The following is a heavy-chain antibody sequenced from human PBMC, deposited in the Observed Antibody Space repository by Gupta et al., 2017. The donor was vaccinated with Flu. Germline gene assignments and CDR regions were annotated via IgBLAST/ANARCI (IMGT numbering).Heavy chain of an antibody. CDR2: SGDSGGST. Sequence: EVQLLESGGGLVQPGGSLRLSCAASGFTFSSYDMSWVRQAPGKGLEWVSESGDSGGSTYYADSVKGRFTISRDNSKNTLYLQMNSLRPEDTAVYYCAKELRPGSGYYSGHFDSWGQGTLVTVSS. J-gene: IGHJ4*02. CDR3: AKELRPGSGYYSGHFDS. D-gene: IGHD3-22*01. CDR1: GFTFSSYD. V-gene: IGHV3-23*01.